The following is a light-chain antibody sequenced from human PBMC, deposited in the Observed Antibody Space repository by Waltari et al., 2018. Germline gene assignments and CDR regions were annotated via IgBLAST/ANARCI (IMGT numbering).Light chain of an antibody. CDR2: GAS. CDR1: QSVSRF. V-gene: IGKV3-20*01. CDR3: QKYDRLPAT. J-gene: IGKJ1*01. Sequence: EIVLTQSPGTLSLSPGERGTLSCRASQSVSRFLAWYQQKPGQAPRLLIYGASTRATGMPDRFSGSGSGTDFSITISRLEPEEFAVYYCQKYDRLPATFGQGTKVEIK.